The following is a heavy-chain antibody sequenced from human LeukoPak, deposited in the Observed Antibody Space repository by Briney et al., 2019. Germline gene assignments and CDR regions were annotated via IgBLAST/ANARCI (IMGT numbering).Heavy chain of an antibody. CDR3: GWGSSWYQGYFNY. CDR2: ISGGGGIT. V-gene: IGHV3-23*01. Sequence: GSLRLSCAASRFTFSSYAMSWVRQAPGKGLEWVSAISGGGGITSYADSVKGRFTISRDKYKNTLHLQMNSLRAEDTAVYYCGWGSSWYQGYFNYWGQGMLVTVSS. CDR1: RFTFSSYA. D-gene: IGHD6-13*01. J-gene: IGHJ4*02.